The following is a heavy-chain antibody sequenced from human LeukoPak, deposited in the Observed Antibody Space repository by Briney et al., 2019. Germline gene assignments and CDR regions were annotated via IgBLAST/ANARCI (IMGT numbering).Heavy chain of an antibody. Sequence: SGRSLRLSCAASGFTFSSYGMHWVRQAPGKGLEDVAVISYDGTNKYYVDSVKGRFTISRDNSKSTLYLQMNSLRAEDTAVDYCAKDARAASGTSCVDPWGQGTLVTVSS. CDR1: GFTFSSYG. D-gene: IGHD6-13*01. CDR3: AKDARAASGTSCVDP. CDR2: ISYDGTNK. V-gene: IGHV3-30*18. J-gene: IGHJ5*02.